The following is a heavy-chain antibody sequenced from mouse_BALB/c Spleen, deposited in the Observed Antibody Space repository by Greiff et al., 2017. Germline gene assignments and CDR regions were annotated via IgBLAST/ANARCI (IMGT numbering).Heavy chain of an antibody. Sequence: VQLQQSGAELVKPGASVKLSCTASGFNIKDTYMHWVKQRPEQGLEWIGRIDPANGNTKYDPKFQGKATITADTSSNTAYLQLSSLTSEDTAVYYCAREDYYGSRYDFDYWGQGTTLTVSS. V-gene: IGHV14-3*02. CDR2: IDPANGNT. J-gene: IGHJ2*01. CDR3: AREDYYGSRYDFDY. D-gene: IGHD1-1*01. CDR1: GFNIKDTY.